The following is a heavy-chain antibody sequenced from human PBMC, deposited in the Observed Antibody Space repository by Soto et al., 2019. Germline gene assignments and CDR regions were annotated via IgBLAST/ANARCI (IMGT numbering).Heavy chain of an antibody. CDR2: INPNSGGT. V-gene: IGHV1-2*02. CDR3: ARAVHYGSGSYIYYYGMDV. D-gene: IGHD3-10*01. CDR1: GYTFTGYY. Sequence: ASVKVSCKASGYTFTGYYMHWVRQAPGQGLEWMGWINPNSGGTNYAQKFQGRVTMTRDTSISTAYMELSRLRSDDTAVYYCARAVHYGSGSYIYYYGMDVWGQGTTVTVSS. J-gene: IGHJ6*02.